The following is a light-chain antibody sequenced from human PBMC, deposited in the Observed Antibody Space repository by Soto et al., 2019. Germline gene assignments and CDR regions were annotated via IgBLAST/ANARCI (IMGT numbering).Light chain of an antibody. CDR3: SSYTSSSTQV. CDR2: EVS. Sequence: QSALTQPASVSGSPGQSITISCTGTSSDVGGYNYVSWYQQHPGKAPKLMIYEVSNRPSGVSNRFTGSKSGNTASLTISRLQDEDEADYYCSSYTSSSTQVFVTGTKLTVL. J-gene: IGLJ1*01. V-gene: IGLV2-14*01. CDR1: SSDVGGYNY.